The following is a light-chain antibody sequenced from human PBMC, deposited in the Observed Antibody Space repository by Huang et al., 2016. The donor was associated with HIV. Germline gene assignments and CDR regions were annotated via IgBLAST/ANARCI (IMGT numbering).Light chain of an antibody. V-gene: IGKV3-15*01. J-gene: IGKJ4*01. Sequence: EIVMTQSPATLSVSPGKRATLSCRASQSVSSNLAWYQQKPGQAPSLLIYGVSTRATGIPARFSGSGSGTEFTLTINSLQSEDFAVYYCQQYNNWPPLTFGGGTKVEIK. CDR1: QSVSSN. CDR3: QQYNNWPPLT. CDR2: GVS.